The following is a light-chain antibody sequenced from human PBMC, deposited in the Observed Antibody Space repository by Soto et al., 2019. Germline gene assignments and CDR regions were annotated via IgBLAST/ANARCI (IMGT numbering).Light chain of an antibody. V-gene: IGLV1-40*01. CDR1: SSNIGAGYD. CDR3: QSYDSSLSGDD. J-gene: IGLJ1*01. CDR2: GNS. Sequence: QSALTQPPSVSGAPGQRVTISCTGSSSNIGAGYDVHWYQQLPGTAPKLLIYGNSNRPSGVPDRFSGSKSGTSASLAITGRQAEDEADYYCQSYDSSLSGDDFGTGTKVTVL.